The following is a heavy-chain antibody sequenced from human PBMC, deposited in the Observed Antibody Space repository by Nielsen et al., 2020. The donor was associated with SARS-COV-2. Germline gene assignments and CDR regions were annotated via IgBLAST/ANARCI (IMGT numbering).Heavy chain of an antibody. Sequence: SVKVSCKASGGTFSSYAISWVRQAPGQGLEWMGGIIPIFGTANYAQKFQGRVTITADKSTSTAYMELRSLRSDDTAVYYCARHQGYCSGGSCYSGRYGMDVWGQGTTVTVSS. J-gene: IGHJ6*02. D-gene: IGHD2-15*01. V-gene: IGHV1-69*06. CDR1: GGTFSSYA. CDR2: IIPIFGTA. CDR3: ARHQGYCSGGSCYSGRYGMDV.